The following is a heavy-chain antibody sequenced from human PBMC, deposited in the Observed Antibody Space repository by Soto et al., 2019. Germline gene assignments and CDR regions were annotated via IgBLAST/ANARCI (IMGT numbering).Heavy chain of an antibody. CDR2: IWHDGSKK. CDR3: ARDLDTALGYYYYYGMDV. D-gene: IGHD5-18*01. J-gene: IGHJ6*02. CDR1: GFTFSSYG. Sequence: VQLVESGGGLVKPGGSLRLSCAASGFTFSSYGMHWVRQAPGKGLEWVALIWHDGSKKYLADSVRGRFTISRDNSKNTHYLQMNSLRAEDTAVYHCARDLDTALGYYYYYGMDVWGQGTTVTVSS. V-gene: IGHV3-33*08.